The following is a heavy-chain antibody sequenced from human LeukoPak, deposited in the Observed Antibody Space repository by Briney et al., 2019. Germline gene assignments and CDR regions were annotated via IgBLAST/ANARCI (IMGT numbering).Heavy chain of an antibody. J-gene: IGHJ6*02. V-gene: IGHV3-33*01. D-gene: IGHD3-3*01. CDR2: IWYDGSNK. CDR3: ARAPPSPSVGAPYYDFWSGYYSYYYYYGMDV. CDR1: GFTFSSYG. Sequence: GRSLRLSCAASGFTFSSYGMHWVRQAPGKGLAWVAVIWYDGSNKYYADSVKGRFTISRDNSKNTLYLQMNSLRAEDTAVYYCARAPPSPSVGAPYYDFWSGYYSYYYYYGMDVWGQGTTVTVSS.